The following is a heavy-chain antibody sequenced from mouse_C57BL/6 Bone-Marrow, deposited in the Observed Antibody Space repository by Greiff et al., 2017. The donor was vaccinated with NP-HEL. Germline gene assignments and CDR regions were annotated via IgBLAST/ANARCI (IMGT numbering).Heavy chain of an antibody. CDR2: IDPSDSYT. D-gene: IGHD1-1*01. CDR3: ARWGYGSSYGAMDY. V-gene: IGHV1-69*01. J-gene: IGHJ4*01. CDR1: GYTFTSYW. Sequence: QVQLQQPGAELVMPGASVKLSCKASGYTFTSYWMHWVKQRPGQGLEWIGEIDPSDSYTNYNQKFKGKSTLTVDKSSSTACMQLSSLTSEDSAVYYCARWGYGSSYGAMDYWGQGTSVTVSS.